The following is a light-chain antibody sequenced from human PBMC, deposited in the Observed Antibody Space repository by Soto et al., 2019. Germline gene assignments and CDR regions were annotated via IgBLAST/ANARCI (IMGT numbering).Light chain of an antibody. J-gene: IGLJ1*01. Sequence: QSALTQPASVSGSPGQWITIPCPGTSSDVGGYNYVSWYQQHPGKAPKLMIYEVSNRPSGVSNRFSGSKSGNTASLTISGLQAEDEADYYCSSYTSSSTLVFGTGTKVTVL. CDR1: SSDVGGYNY. CDR3: SSYTSSSTLV. CDR2: EVS. V-gene: IGLV2-14*01.